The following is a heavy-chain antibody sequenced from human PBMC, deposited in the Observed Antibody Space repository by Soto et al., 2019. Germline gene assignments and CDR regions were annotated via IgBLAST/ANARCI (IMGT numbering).Heavy chain of an antibody. V-gene: IGHV4-59*01. CDR2: IYYSGST. D-gene: IGHD1-26*01. CDR1: GGSISSYY. CDR3: ARDLTGLVGAPYGFDY. J-gene: IGHJ4*02. Sequence: SETLSLTCTVSGGSISSYYWSWIRQPPGKGLEWIGYIYYSGSTNYNPSLKSRVTISVDTSKNQFSLKLSSVTAADTAVYYCARDLTGLVGAPYGFDYWGQGTLVTVS.